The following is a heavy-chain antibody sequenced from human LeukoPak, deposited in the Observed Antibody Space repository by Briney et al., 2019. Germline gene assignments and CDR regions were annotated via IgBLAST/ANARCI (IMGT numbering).Heavy chain of an antibody. CDR2: INPSGGST. Sequence: GSSVKVSCKASGGTFSSYAISWVRQAPGQGLEWMGIINPSGGSTSYAQKFQGRVTMTRDTSTSTVYMELSSLRSEDTAVYYCARDQAAAVFAFDIWGQGTMVTVSS. J-gene: IGHJ3*02. CDR1: GGTFSSYA. D-gene: IGHD6-13*01. V-gene: IGHV1-46*01. CDR3: ARDQAAAVFAFDI.